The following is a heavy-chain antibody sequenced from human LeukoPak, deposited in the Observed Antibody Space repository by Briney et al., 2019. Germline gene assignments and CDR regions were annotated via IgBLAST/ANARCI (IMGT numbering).Heavy chain of an antibody. CDR3: AKRLPVVGDRNRAFDY. CDR1: GFTFSSYW. CDR2: INSDGSST. Sequence: TGGSLRLSCAASGFTFSSYWMHWVRQAPGKGLVWVSRINSDGSSTSYADSVKGRFTISRDNAKNTLYLQMNSLRAEDRAVYYCAKRLPVVGDRNRAFDYWGQGTLVTVSS. J-gene: IGHJ4*02. D-gene: IGHD2-21*02. V-gene: IGHV3-74*01.